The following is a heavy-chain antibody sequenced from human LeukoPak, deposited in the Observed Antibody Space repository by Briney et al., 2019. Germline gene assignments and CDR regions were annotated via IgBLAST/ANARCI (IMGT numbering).Heavy chain of an antibody. V-gene: IGHV1-18*01. CDR2: ISAYNGNT. CDR1: GYTFTSYG. Sequence: ASVKVSCKASGYTFTSYGISWVRQAPGQGLEWMGWISAYNGNTNYAQKLQGRVTMTTDKSTSTAYMELSSLRSEDTAVYYCARDDYYDSSGYFRAEYFQHWGQGTLVTVSS. CDR3: ARDDYYDSSGYFRAEYFQH. J-gene: IGHJ1*01. D-gene: IGHD3-22*01.